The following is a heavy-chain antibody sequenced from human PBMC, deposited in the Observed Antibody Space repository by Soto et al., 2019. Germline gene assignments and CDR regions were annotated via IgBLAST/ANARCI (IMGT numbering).Heavy chain of an antibody. CDR1: GDSMNNADYF. J-gene: IGHJ6*02. CDR2: ISYSGXX. D-gene: IGHD3-22*01. CDR3: AREXXXXXXSSGRLTV. Sequence: SETLSLTCSVSGDSMNNADYFWTWIRQPPGKGLQWIGYISYSGXXXSXPXLKTRLTMSVDTSKNXFSVRLRSVTAXXXXXYYCAREXXXXXXSSGRLTVWG. V-gene: IGHV4-30-4*01.